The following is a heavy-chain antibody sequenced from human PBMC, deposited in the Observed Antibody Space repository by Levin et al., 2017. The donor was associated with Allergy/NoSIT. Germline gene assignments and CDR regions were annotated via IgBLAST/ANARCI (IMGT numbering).Heavy chain of an antibody. J-gene: IGHJ4*02. CDR1: GFTFSSYG. CDR2: ISYDGSNK. Sequence: GGSLRLSCAASGFTFSSYGMHWVRQAPGKGLEWVAVISYDGSNKYYADSVKGRFTISRDNSKNTLYLQMNSLRAEDTAVYYCAKLIGYGGNSGYFDYWGQGTLVTVSS. V-gene: IGHV3-30*18. D-gene: IGHD4-23*01. CDR3: AKLIGYGGNSGYFDY.